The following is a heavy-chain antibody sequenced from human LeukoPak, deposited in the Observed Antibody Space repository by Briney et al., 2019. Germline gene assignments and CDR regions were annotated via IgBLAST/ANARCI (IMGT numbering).Heavy chain of an antibody. D-gene: IGHD1-1*01. CDR3: ARATGSVDYYYMEV. CDR1: GYTVTSYD. Sequence: ASVKVSCKASGYTVTSYDINWVRQAAGQGPEWMGWMNPNSGNTGYAQKFQGRDTMTSDTSITTTYMDLSRLRSDDTALYYCARATGSVDYYYMEVWGKGTTVTVSS. J-gene: IGHJ6*03. CDR2: MNPNSGNT. V-gene: IGHV1-8*01.